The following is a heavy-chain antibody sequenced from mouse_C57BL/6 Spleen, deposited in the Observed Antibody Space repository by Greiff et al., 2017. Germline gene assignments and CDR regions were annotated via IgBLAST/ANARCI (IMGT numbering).Heavy chain of an antibody. CDR3: AKKEGYDYEGDARDY. J-gene: IGHJ4*01. Sequence: QVQLQQSGPGLVQPSQSLSITCTASGFSLTSYGVNWVRQSPGKGLEWLGVIWRGGSTDYNAAFMSRMSITKDNSKSQVFFKMNSLQADDTAIYYGAKKEGYDYEGDARDYWGQGTSVTVSS. CDR1: GFSLTSYG. D-gene: IGHD2-4*01. CDR2: IWRGGST. V-gene: IGHV2-5*01.